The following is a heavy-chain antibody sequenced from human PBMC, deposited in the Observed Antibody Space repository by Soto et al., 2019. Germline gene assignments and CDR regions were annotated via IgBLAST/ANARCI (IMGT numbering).Heavy chain of an antibody. V-gene: IGHV3-30-3*01. D-gene: IGHD1-7*01. CDR3: ARDWTNWNYPHYYYYGMDV. CDR2: ISYDGSNK. CDR1: GFTFSSYA. J-gene: IGHJ6*02. Sequence: GGSLRLSCAASGFTFSSYAMHWVRQAPGKGLEWVAVISYDGSNKYYADSVKGRFTISRDNSKNTLYLQMNSLRAEDTAVYYSARDWTNWNYPHYYYYGMDVWGQGTTVTVSS.